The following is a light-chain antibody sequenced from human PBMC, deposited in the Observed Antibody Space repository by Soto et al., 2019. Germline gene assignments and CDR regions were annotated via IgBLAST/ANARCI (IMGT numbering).Light chain of an antibody. CDR2: DVS. CDR1: SSDVGGYNY. Sequence: QSVLSQPAPLSGAPGQSSTISFAGTSSDVGGYNYVSWYQQHPGKAPKLMIYDVSNRPSGVSNRFSGSKSGNTASLTISGLEAEDEADYYCSSYRSSSKSVFGTGTKVTVL. V-gene: IGLV2-14*03. J-gene: IGLJ1*01. CDR3: SSYRSSSKSV.